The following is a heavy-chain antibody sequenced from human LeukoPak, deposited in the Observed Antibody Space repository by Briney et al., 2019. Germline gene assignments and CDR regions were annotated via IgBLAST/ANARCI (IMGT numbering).Heavy chain of an antibody. CDR1: GGSISSHY. CDR3: ARDHLGGDY. D-gene: IGHD3-16*01. V-gene: IGHV4-59*11. Sequence: ASETLSLTCTVSGGSISSHYWSWIRHPPGKGLEWIGYIYYSGSTNYNPSLKSRVTISVDTSKNQFSLKLSSVTAADTAVYYCARDHLGGDYWGQGTLVTVSS. CDR2: IYYSGST. J-gene: IGHJ4*02.